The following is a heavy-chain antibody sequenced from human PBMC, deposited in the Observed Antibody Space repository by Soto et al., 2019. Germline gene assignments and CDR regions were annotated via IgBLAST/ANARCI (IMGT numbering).Heavy chain of an antibody. CDR2: ISAYHGKT. CDR1: GGTFSSYT. V-gene: IGHV1-18*01. CDR3: ARGYYYGSGRPTPGGMDV. D-gene: IGHD3-10*01. J-gene: IGHJ6*02. Sequence: GASVKVSCKASGGTFSSYTISWVRQAPGQGLEWMGRISAYHGKTNYAQKLQGRVTITTDKSTSTAYMELRSLRSDDTAVYYCARGYYYGSGRPTPGGMDVWGQGTTVTVS.